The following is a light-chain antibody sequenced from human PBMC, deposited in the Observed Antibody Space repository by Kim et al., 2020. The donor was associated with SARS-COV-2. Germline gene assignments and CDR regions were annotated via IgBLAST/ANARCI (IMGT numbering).Light chain of an antibody. CDR3: QAWDTNTARAV. J-gene: IGLJ2*01. Sequence: QSVLTQPPSASGTPGQRVTISCSGSSSNIGSNYVYWYQQLPGTAPKLLIYRNNQRPSGVPDRFSGSNSGNTATLTISGTQAMDEADYYCQAWDTNTARAVFGGGTQLTVL. V-gene: IGLV1-47*01. CDR2: RNN. CDR1: SSNIGSNY.